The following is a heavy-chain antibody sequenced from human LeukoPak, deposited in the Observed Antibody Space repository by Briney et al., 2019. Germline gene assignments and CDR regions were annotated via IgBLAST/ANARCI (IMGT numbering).Heavy chain of an antibody. V-gene: IGHV4-59*01. CDR3: ARGRYSPDY. Sequence: PSETLSLTCTVSGGSISSYYWSWIRQPPGKELEWIGYIYYTGSTKYNPSLKSRVTISVDTSKNQFSLKLSSVTAADTAVYYCARGRYSPDYWGQGTLMTVSS. J-gene: IGHJ4*02. CDR2: IYYTGST. D-gene: IGHD1-1*01. CDR1: GGSISSYY.